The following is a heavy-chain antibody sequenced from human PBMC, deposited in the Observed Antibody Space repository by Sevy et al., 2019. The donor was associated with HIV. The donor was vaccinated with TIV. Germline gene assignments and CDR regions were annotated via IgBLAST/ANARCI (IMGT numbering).Heavy chain of an antibody. CDR3: ARHMGHQVIITYYFDY. D-gene: IGHD3-22*01. Sequence: SETLSLTCTVSGGSISSSSYYWGWIRQPPGKGPEWIGSIHYSGTTYYSPSLKSRVIISVATSKNQFSLKLSSVTAADTAIYYCARHMGHQVIITYYFDYWGQGTLVTVSS. CDR2: IHYSGTT. V-gene: IGHV4-39*01. J-gene: IGHJ4*02. CDR1: GGSISSSSYY.